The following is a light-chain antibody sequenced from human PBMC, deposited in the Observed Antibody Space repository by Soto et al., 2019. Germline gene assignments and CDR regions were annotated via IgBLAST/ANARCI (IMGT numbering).Light chain of an antibody. V-gene: IGKV1-39*01. J-gene: IGKJ3*01. CDR3: QQSYSALFT. CDR2: DAS. CDR1: QTVSSY. Sequence: DFQMTQSPSSLSASVGDTVTITCRASQTVSSYLNWYQQRPGKAPKLLIYDASSLESGVPSRFSSSGSGTDFTLTISSLQPEDFATYFCQQSYSALFTFGPGTRVDLK.